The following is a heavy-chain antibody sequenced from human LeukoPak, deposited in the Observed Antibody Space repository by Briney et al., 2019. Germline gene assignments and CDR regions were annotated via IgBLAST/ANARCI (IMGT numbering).Heavy chain of an antibody. J-gene: IGHJ4*02. CDR2: INHSGST. D-gene: IGHD3-16*01. CDR1: AGSFSGYY. CDR3: AILAGQLAFDY. V-gene: IGHV4-34*01. Sequence: NTSETLSLTCAVYAGSFSGYYWSRIRQPPRKGLEWIGEINHSGSTSYNASLKSRVTISVDTSKNQFSLKLSSVTAADTAVYYCAILAGQLAFDYWGQGTLVTVSS.